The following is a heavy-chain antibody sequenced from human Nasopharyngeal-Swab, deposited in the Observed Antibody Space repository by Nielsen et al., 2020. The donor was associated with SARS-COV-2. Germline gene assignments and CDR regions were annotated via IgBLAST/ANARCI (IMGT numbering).Heavy chain of an antibody. D-gene: IGHD2-15*01. CDR3: ARFCSGGSCYLEGDY. Sequence: SETLSLTCAVYGGSFSGYYWNWIRQPPGKGLEWIGEINHSGSTNYNPSLKSRVTISVDTSKNQFSLKLSSVTATDTAVYYCARFCSGGSCYLEGDYWGQGTLVTVSS. CDR1: GGSFSGYY. J-gene: IGHJ4*02. CDR2: INHSGST. V-gene: IGHV4-34*01.